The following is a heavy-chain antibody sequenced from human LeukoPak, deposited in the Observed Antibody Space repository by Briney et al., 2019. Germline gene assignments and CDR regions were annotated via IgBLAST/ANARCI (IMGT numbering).Heavy chain of an antibody. CDR1: GYTFTSYY. CDR2: INPSGGST. J-gene: IGHJ4*02. V-gene: IGHV1-46*01. Sequence: ASVKVSCKASGYTFTSYYMHWVRQTPGQGLEWMGIINPSGGSTSYAQKFQGRVTTTRDTSTSTVYMELSSLRSEDTAVYYCARDLMDSKGDYWGQGTLVTVSS. CDR3: ARDLMDSKGDY. D-gene: IGHD3/OR15-3a*01.